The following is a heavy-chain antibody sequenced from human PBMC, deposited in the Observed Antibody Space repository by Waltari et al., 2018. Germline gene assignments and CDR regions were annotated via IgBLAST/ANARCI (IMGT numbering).Heavy chain of an antibody. D-gene: IGHD4-17*01. J-gene: IGHJ4*02. CDR1: GFTFRSYA. V-gene: IGHV3-23*01. CDR2: ISGSGGST. Sequence: VQLLESGGGLVQSGGSLRLSCAASGFTFRSYAMNWVRQAPGKGVEWVSVISGSGGSTDYADSVKGRFTISRDNSKNTLYLQMNNLRVEDTAVYYCASSLYGDYNQIWGRVFDYWGQGTLVTVSS. CDR3: ASSLYGDYNQIWGRVFDY.